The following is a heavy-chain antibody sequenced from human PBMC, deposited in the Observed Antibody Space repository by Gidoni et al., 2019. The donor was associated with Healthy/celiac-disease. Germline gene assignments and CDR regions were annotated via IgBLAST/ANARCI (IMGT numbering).Heavy chain of an antibody. CDR2: FAPEDGET. CDR1: GYTLTELS. Sequence: KVSCKVSGYTLTELSMHWVRQAPGKGLEWMGGFAPEDGETIYAQKFQGRVTMTEDTSTDTAYMELSSLRSEDTAVYYCATGRYYDSSAYYYYGMDVWGQGTTVTVSS. D-gene: IGHD3-22*01. CDR3: ATGRYYDSSAYYYYGMDV. V-gene: IGHV1-24*01. J-gene: IGHJ6*02.